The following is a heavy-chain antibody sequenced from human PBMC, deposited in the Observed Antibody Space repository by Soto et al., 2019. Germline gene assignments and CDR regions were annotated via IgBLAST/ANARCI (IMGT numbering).Heavy chain of an antibody. CDR3: ARDRAAAAPKGADAFDI. D-gene: IGHD6-13*01. CDR1: GGSVSSGSYY. CDR2: IYYSGST. Sequence: QVQLQESGPGLVKPSETLSLTRTVSGGSVSSGSYYWSWIRQPPGKGLEWIGYIYYSGSTNYNPSLKSRVTISVDTSKNQFSLKLSSVTAADTAVYYCARDRAAAAPKGADAFDIWGQGTMVTVSS. J-gene: IGHJ3*02. V-gene: IGHV4-61*01.